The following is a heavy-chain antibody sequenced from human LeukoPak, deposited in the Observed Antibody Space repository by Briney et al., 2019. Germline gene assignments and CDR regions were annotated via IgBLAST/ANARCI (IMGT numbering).Heavy chain of an antibody. Sequence: SVKVSCKASGGTFSSYAISWVRQPPGQGLEWMGGIIPIFGTANYAQKLQGRVTITADESTSTAYMELSSMSSEDTAVYYCARGWVETSSWEEYFAYWGQGTLVTVSS. D-gene: IGHD6-13*01. J-gene: IGHJ4*02. V-gene: IGHV1-69*13. CDR3: ARGWVETSSWEEYFAY. CDR2: IIPIFGTA. CDR1: GGTFSSYA.